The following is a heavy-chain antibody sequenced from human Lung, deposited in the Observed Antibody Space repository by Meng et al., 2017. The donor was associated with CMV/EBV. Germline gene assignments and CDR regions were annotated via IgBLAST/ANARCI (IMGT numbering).Heavy chain of an antibody. CDR2: TYYRSKWYN. D-gene: IGHD3-22*01. CDR3: ARDLNYYDSSGNYYVGWLDP. V-gene: IGHV6-1*01. Sequence: SQTXSLTXAISGDNVSSNSAAWNWIRQSPSRGLEWLGRTYYRSKWYNDFAPSVKSRITFNPDTSKNQLSLHLTSVTPEDTAVYYCARDLNYYDSSGNYYVGWLDPWGQRTLVTVSS. J-gene: IGHJ5*02. CDR1: GDNVSSNSAA.